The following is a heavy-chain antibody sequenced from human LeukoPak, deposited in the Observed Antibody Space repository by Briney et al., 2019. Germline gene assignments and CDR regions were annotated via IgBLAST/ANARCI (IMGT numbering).Heavy chain of an antibody. V-gene: IGHV3-9*01. CDR1: GFTFYDYA. J-gene: IGHJ3*01. CDR3: ARENHLGYSYGYDEFDL. CDR2: VTWNSGKI. D-gene: IGHD5-18*01. Sequence: PGGSLRLSCAASGFTFYDYAMHWVRHTPEKGLEGVSGVTWNSGKIDYEDFVKGRFTISRDNAKNSLYLQMNSLRAEDTALYYCARENHLGYSYGYDEFDLWGQGTMVTVSS.